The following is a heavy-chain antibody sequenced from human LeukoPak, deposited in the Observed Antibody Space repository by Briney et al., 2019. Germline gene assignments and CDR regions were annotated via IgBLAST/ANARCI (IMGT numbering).Heavy chain of an antibody. CDR1: GGSISSSSYY. CDR2: IYYSGST. Sequence: SETLSLTCTVSGGSISSSSYYWGWIRQPPGKGLEWIGSIYYSGSTYYNPSLKSRVTISVDTSKNQFSLKLSSVTAADTAVYYCARDNSTIVVVNDAFDIWGQGTMVTVSS. V-gene: IGHV4-39*07. CDR3: ARDNSTIVVVNDAFDI. D-gene: IGHD3-22*01. J-gene: IGHJ3*02.